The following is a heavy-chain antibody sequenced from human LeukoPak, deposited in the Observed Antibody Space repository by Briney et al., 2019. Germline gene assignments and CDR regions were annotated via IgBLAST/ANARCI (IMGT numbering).Heavy chain of an antibody. V-gene: IGHV1-46*01. J-gene: IGHJ4*02. CDR2: INPSGGST. Sequence: ASVKVSCKASGYTFTSYYMHWVRQAPGQGLEWMGIINPSGGSTSYAQKFQGRVTITADESTSTAYMELSSLRSEDTAVYYCAGGQLTVYAILDYWGQGTLVTVSS. CDR1: GYTFTSYY. CDR3: AGGQLTVYAILDY. D-gene: IGHD2-8*01.